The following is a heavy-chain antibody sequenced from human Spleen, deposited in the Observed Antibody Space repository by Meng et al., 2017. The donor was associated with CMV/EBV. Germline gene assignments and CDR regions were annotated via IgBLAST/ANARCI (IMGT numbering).Heavy chain of an antibody. V-gene: IGHV3-30-3*01. D-gene: IGHD3-10*01. Sequence: GESLKISCAASGFTLSSYAIHWVRQAPGKGLEWAAIISYDGTNKHYTDSVKGRFSMSRDNTKKTLYLQMNSLRVEDTAVYYCARDGVLHYYYGMDVWGQGTTVTVSS. CDR2: ISYDGTNK. J-gene: IGHJ6*02. CDR1: GFTLSSYA. CDR3: ARDGVLHYYYGMDV.